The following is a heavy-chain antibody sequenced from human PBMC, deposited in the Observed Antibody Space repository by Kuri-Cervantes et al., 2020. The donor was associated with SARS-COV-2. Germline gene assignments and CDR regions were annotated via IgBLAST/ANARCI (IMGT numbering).Heavy chain of an antibody. CDR3: ARGDVAARPDY. D-gene: IGHD6-6*01. J-gene: IGHJ4*02. CDR2: INHSGST. V-gene: IGHV4-34*01. CDR1: GGSFSGYY. Sequence: SETLSLTCAVYGGSFSGYYWSWIRQPPGKGLEWIGEINHSGSTSYNPSLKSRVTISVDTSKSQFSLKLSSVTAADTAVYYCARGDVAARPDYWGQGTLVTVSS.